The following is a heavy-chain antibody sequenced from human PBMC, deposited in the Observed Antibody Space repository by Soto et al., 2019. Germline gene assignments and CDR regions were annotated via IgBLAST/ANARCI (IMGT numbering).Heavy chain of an antibody. V-gene: IGHV3-74*01. CDR3: ARDLSSCSSARCYSYYYGMDV. J-gene: IGHJ6*02. Sequence: EVQLVESGGGLVQPGGSLRLSCSASGFNFSRYWTHWVRQVPGRGLVWVSHINSDGSRTTYADSVKGRFTISRDNAKNTLYLQMNSLRAEATAVYYCARDLSSCSSARCYSYYYGMDVWGQGTTVTVSS. CDR2: INSDGSRT. D-gene: IGHD2-2*01. CDR1: GFNFSRYW.